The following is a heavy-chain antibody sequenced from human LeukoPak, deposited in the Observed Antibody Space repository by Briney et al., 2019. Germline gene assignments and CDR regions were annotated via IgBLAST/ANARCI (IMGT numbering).Heavy chain of an antibody. CDR3: ARGWLAETTVVTPYNY. CDR1: GGTFSSYA. J-gene: IGHJ4*02. V-gene: IGHV1-69*13. CDR2: IIPIFGTA. D-gene: IGHD4-23*01. Sequence: ASVKVSCKASGGTFSSYAISWVRQAPGQGLEWMGGIIPIFGTANYAQKFQGRVTITADESTSTAYIELSSLRSEDTAVYYCARGWLAETTVVTPYNYWGQGTLVTVSS.